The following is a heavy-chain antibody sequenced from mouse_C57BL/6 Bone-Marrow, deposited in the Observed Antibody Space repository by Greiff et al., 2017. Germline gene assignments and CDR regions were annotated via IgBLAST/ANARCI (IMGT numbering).Heavy chain of an antibody. CDR3: ARHSLQLGNYAMDY. J-gene: IGHJ4*01. Sequence: EVQLMESGGDLVKPGGSLKLSCAASGFTFSSYGMSWVRQTPDKRLEWVATISSGGSYTYYPDSVKGRFTISRDNAKNTLYLQMSSLKSEDTAMYYCARHSLQLGNYAMDYWGQGTSVTVSS. CDR2: ISSGGSYT. CDR1: GFTFSSYG. D-gene: IGHD4-1*02. V-gene: IGHV5-6*01.